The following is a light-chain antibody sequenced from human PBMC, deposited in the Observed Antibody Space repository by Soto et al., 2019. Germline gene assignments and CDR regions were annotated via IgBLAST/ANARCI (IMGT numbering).Light chain of an antibody. V-gene: IGKV1-33*01. CDR2: DAS. CDR3: QQYEKLPFT. J-gene: IGKJ3*01. Sequence: DIQMTQSTSSLYASAGDRVPSTCQASHDINRYLHWYQQKPGRAPKRLIYDASNLDIGVPSRFSGSGSGTDFSLTISRLPHEDFGTYYFQQYEKLPFTFGPGNTVDVK. CDR1: HDINRY.